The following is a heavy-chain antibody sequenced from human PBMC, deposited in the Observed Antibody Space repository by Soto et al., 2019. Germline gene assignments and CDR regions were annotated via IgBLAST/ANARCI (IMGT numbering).Heavy chain of an antibody. V-gene: IGHV4-39*01. CDR1: GGSISSSSYY. D-gene: IGHD5-12*01. J-gene: IGHJ5*02. Sequence: SETLSLTCTVSGGSISSSSYYWGWIRQPPGKGLEWIGSIYYSGSTYYNPSLKSRVTISVDTSKNQFSLKLSSVTAADTAVYYCARQGGYGDHWFDPWGQGTLVTVSS. CDR3: ARQGGYGDHWFDP. CDR2: IYYSGST.